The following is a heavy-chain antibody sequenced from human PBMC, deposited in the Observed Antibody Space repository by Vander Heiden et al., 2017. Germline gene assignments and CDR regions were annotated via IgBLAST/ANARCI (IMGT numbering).Heavy chain of an antibody. CDR1: GFTFRSYG. Sequence: QVQLVESGGGVVQPGRSLTLSCAASGFTFRSYGMHWVRQAPGKGLEWVAVIWYDGSNKYYADSGKGRFTISRDNSKNTLYMQMNRLRAEETAVYYCAIDQRQWLVLDAFDIWGQGTMVTVFS. CDR2: IWYDGSNK. V-gene: IGHV3-33*01. CDR3: AIDQRQWLVLDAFDI. D-gene: IGHD6-19*01. J-gene: IGHJ3*02.